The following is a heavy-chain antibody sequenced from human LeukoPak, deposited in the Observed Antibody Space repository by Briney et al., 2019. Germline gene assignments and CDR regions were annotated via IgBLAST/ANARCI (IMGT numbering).Heavy chain of an antibody. CDR3: ARAGRNRLFDY. J-gene: IGHJ4*02. V-gene: IGHV3-7*01. D-gene: IGHD1-14*01. CDR1: GFTFSSYW. CDR2: IKQDGSEK. Sequence: GGSLRLSCAASGFTFSSYWMSWVRQAPGKGLEWVANIKQDGSEKYYVDSVKGRFTISRDNAKNSLYLQMNSLRAEDTTIYYCARAGRNRLFDYWGQGTLVTVSS.